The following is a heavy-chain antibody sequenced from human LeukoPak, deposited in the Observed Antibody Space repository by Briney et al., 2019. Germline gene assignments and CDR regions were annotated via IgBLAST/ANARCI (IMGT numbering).Heavy chain of an antibody. CDR1: GFTFSSYS. J-gene: IGHJ4*02. Sequence: GGSLRLSCAASGFTFSSYSMNWVRQTPGKGLEWVSSISSTGTYIYYADSVKGRFTISRDNARNSMYLQMNSLRAEDTAVYYCARWDIRGTAHQLDYWGQGTLVTVSS. CDR2: ISSTGTYI. CDR3: ARWDIRGTAHQLDY. D-gene: IGHD5-12*01. V-gene: IGHV3-21*01.